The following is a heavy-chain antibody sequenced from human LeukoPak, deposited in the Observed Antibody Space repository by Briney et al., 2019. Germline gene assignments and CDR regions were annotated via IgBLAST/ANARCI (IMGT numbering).Heavy chain of an antibody. Sequence: GASVTVSCKASGYTFIGYYIHWVRQAPGQGLEWMGWINPNSGGTNYAQKFQGRVTMTRDTSISTAYMELSRLRSDDTAVYYCARAYYYDADYMDVWGKGATVTVSS. CDR2: INPNSGGT. J-gene: IGHJ6*03. CDR3: ARAYYYDADYMDV. CDR1: GYTFIGYY. D-gene: IGHD3-22*01. V-gene: IGHV1-2*02.